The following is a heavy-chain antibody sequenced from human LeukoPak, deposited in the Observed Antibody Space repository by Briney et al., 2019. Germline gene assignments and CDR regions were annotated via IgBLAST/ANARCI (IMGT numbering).Heavy chain of an antibody. CDR3: VKGPRPDITVAHTVEN. CDR1: GFTFSSYW. CDR2: IKQDGSEK. V-gene: IGHV3-7*03. D-gene: IGHD6-19*01. Sequence: GGSLRLSCAASGFTFSSYWMSWVRQAPGNGLEWVANIKQDGSEKYYVDSVKGRFTISRDNAKNSLYLQMNTVRAEDTAVYYCVKGPRPDITVAHTVENWGQGTLVTVSS. J-gene: IGHJ4*02.